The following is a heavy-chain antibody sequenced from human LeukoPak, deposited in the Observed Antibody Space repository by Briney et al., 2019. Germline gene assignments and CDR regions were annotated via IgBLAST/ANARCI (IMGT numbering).Heavy chain of an antibody. V-gene: IGHV4-31*03. Sequence: SETLSLASTVSGGSISIGGYYWNWIRQHPGKGLEWIGYIYYSGSTYYNPSLKSRVTIPVDTSKNQFSLKLSSVTAADAAVYYCARGTGTTWFDPWGQGTLVTVSS. D-gene: IGHD1-1*01. CDR1: GGSISIGGYY. CDR3: ARGTGTTWFDP. J-gene: IGHJ5*02. CDR2: IYYSGST.